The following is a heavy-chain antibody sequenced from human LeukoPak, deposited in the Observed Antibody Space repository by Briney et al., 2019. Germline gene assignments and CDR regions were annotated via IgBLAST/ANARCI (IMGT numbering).Heavy chain of an antibody. D-gene: IGHD6-13*01. CDR2: INSNSGNT. J-gene: IGHJ6*03. Sequence: ASVQVSCKASGYTFPSYVINWVRQATGQGLEWMGWINSNSGNTGYAQKFQGRVTMTRNTSISTAYMELSSLRSEDTAVYYCARGGSGSSWYGFYYYYMDVWGKGTTVTVSS. CDR1: GYTFPSYV. CDR3: ARGGSGSSWYGFYYYYMDV. V-gene: IGHV1-8*01.